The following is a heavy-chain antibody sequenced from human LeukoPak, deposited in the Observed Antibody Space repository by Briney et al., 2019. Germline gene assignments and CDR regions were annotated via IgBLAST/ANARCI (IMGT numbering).Heavy chain of an antibody. CDR1: GGSVSDHY. CDR3: ARHNSYYFMDV. CDR2: FYYSGST. J-gene: IGHJ6*03. V-gene: IGHV4-59*08. Sequence: SETLSLICTVSGGSVSDHYWSWIRQSPGKGLEWLGYFYYSGSTNYNPSRNGRVTLSVDTSKNHFSLKLPSVTAADTAVYYCARHNSYYFMDVWGKGTTVTVSS.